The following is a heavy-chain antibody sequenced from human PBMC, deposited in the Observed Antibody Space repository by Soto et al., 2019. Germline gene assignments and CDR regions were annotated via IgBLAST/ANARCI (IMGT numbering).Heavy chain of an antibody. CDR3: ARQVDTAMAFDY. V-gene: IGHV4-39*01. CDR2: IYYSGST. J-gene: IGHJ4*02. D-gene: IGHD5-18*01. Sequence: SETLSLTCTVSGGSISSSSYYWGWIRQPPGKGLEWIGSIYYSGSTYYNPSLKSRVTISEDTSKNQFSLKLSSVTAADTAVYYCARQVDTAMAFDYWGQGTLVTVSS. CDR1: GGSISSSSYY.